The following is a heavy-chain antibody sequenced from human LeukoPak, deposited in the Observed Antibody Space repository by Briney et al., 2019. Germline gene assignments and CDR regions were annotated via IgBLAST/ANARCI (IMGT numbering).Heavy chain of an antibody. J-gene: IGHJ4*02. CDR3: ARTKPNWEYYFDY. Sequence: ASVTVSYKASGYTFTVYYMHWVRQAPGQGREWMGWINPNSGGIDYAQKFQGRVTMTRDTSISTAYMELSRLRSDDTAVYYCARTKPNWEYYFDYWGQGTLVTVSS. CDR1: GYTFTVYY. D-gene: IGHD7-27*01. V-gene: IGHV1-2*02. CDR2: INPNSGGI.